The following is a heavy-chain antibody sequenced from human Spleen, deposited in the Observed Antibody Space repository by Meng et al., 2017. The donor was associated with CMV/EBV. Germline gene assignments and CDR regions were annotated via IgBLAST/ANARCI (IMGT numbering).Heavy chain of an antibody. J-gene: IGHJ4*02. CDR2: INPNSGDT. Sequence: CKASGNTFNGYYIHWVRQAPGQGLEWMGWINPNSGDTNYAQKFQGRVTMTRDTSINTAYMELSRLRSDDTAVYYCARESHLRSFDYWGQGTLVTVSS. V-gene: IGHV1-2*02. CDR3: ARESHLRSFDY. CDR1: GNTFNGYY.